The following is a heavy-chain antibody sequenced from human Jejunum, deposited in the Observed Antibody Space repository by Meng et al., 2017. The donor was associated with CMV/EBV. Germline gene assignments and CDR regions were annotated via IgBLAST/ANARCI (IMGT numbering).Heavy chain of an antibody. V-gene: IGHV1-8*01. CDR2: MNPNSGNT. J-gene: IGHJ5*02. CDR3: ARGPSHYDFWSLLRGDWFDP. CDR1: TSYD. Sequence: TSYDINWVRQATGQGLEWMGWMNPNSGNTGYAQKFQGRVTMTRNTSISTAYMELSSLRSEDTAVYYCARGPSHYDFWSLLRGDWFDPWGQGTLVTVSS. D-gene: IGHD3-3*01.